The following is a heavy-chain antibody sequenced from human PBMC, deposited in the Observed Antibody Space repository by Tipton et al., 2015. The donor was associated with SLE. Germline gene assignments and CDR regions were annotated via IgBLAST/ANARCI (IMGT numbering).Heavy chain of an antibody. J-gene: IGHJ6*04. Sequence: TLSLTCTVSGGSISTTTYFWNWIRQPAGKGLEWIVRDFASGLTDYNPSLSGRVTMSLDTSKNQFSLKLSSVTAADTAVYYCARGSPARSGYYYCFGTGVWGKGIPVDVTS. D-gene: IGHD2-2*01. CDR1: GGSISTTTYF. V-gene: IGHV4-61*02. CDR2: DFASGLT. CDR3: ARGSPARSGYYYCFGTGV.